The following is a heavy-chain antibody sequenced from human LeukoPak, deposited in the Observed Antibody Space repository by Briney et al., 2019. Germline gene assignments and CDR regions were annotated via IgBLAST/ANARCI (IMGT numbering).Heavy chain of an antibody. J-gene: IGHJ4*02. D-gene: IGHD3-9*01. CDR2: IDISSRYI. CDR1: GFTFSTYS. Sequence: GGSLRLSCAASGFTFSTYSMNWVRQAPGKGLEWVSSIDISSRYIYYADSVKGRFTISRDNAKNALYLQMNSLRAEDTAVYYCAREDILTGFDYWGQGTLVTVSS. V-gene: IGHV3-21*06. CDR3: AREDILTGFDY.